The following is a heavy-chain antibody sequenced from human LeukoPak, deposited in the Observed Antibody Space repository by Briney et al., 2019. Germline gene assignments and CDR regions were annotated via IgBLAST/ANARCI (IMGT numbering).Heavy chain of an antibody. D-gene: IGHD3-9*01. CDR3: GRTYDILTFFDY. CDR1: GFIFSTYS. V-gene: IGHV3-30*03. J-gene: IGHJ4*02. CDR2: ISYDGSNK. Sequence: GGSLRLSCAASGFIFSTYSMNWVRQAPGMGLEWVAAISYDGSNKYYGDSVKGRFTISRDNSKNTLDLQMNSLRADDTAVYFCGRTYDILTFFDYWGQGTLVTVSS.